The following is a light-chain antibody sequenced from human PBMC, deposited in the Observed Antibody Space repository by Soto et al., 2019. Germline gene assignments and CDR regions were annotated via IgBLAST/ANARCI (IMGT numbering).Light chain of an antibody. J-gene: IGKJ1*01. V-gene: IGKV2D-29*01. CDR2: EAS. CDR3: MQGTQFPRP. CDR1: QSLLHSDGKTY. Sequence: EIVLTQTPLSLSVTPGQPASISCKSSQSLLHSDGKTYLYWYLQRPGQPPQALMYEASNRFSGVPDRFSGSGSGTDFTLKISRVEADDVGVYYCMQGTQFPRPFGQGTKAEIK.